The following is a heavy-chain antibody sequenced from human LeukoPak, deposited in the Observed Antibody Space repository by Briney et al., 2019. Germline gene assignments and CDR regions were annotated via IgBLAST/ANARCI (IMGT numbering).Heavy chain of an antibody. CDR1: GFIFSTYW. V-gene: IGHV3-74*01. D-gene: IGHD4-17*01. CDR3: ARDPNGDYIGAFDM. CDR2: IKTDGSTK. Sequence: GGSLRLSCTGSGFIFSTYWMHWVRQAPGKGLVWVSLIKTDGSTKYYADSVKGRFAVSRDNAKNTLYLQMNSLRAADTAVYYCARDPNGDYIGAFDMCGQGTKVTVSS. J-gene: IGHJ3*02.